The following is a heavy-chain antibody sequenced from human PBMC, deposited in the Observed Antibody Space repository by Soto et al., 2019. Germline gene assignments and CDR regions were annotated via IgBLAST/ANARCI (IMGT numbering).Heavy chain of an antibody. Sequence: ASVKVSCKASGYTFTTYDISWVRQAPGQGLEWMGWISAFNGNTNYAQKLQGRVTMTTDTSTSTAYMELRSLRSDDTAVYYWARHDLSSSWKIYYYYYGMDVWGQGTTVTVSS. CDR2: ISAFNGNT. CDR1: GYTFTTYD. J-gene: IGHJ6*02. V-gene: IGHV1-18*01. D-gene: IGHD6-13*01. CDR3: ARHDLSSSWKIYYYYYGMDV.